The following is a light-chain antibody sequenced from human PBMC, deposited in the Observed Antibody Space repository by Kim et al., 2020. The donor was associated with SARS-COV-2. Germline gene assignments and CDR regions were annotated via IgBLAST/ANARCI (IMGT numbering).Light chain of an antibody. CDR2: YDN. J-gene: IGLJ1*01. V-gene: IGLV3-21*04. CDR1: NIGSKS. Sequence: SYELTQPPSVSVAPGETAKIACGGDNIGSKSVHWYQQKPGQAPVLVISYDNNRPSGIPDRFSGSNSGNTATLAISRVAAGDEADYYCQVWDTSSYHRGVFGTGTKVTVL. CDR3: QVWDTSSYHRGV.